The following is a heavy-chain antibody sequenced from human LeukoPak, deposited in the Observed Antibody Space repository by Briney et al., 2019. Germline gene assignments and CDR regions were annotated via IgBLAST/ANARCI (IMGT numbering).Heavy chain of an antibody. V-gene: IGHV4-30-4*08. CDR2: IYYSGST. CDR1: GGSISSGDYY. J-gene: IGHJ6*03. CDR3: ARDRGSGSYQHYYYYYYMDV. D-gene: IGHD3-10*01. Sequence: SETLSLTCTVSGGSISSGDYYWSWIRQPPGKGLEWIGYIYYSGSTYYNPSLKSRVTISVDTSKNQFSLKLSSVTAADTAAYYCARDRGSGSYQHYYYYYYMDVWGKGTTVTVSS.